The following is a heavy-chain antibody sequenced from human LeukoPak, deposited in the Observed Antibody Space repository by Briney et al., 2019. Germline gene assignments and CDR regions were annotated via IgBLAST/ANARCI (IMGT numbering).Heavy chain of an antibody. J-gene: IGHJ6*03. V-gene: IGHV1-24*01. Sequence: ASVKVSCKVSGYTLTELSMHWVRQAPGKGLEWMGGFDPEDGETIYAQKFQGRVTMTRDTSTSTVYMELSSLRSEDTAVYYCARGGAHYSDSSGYPLYYYYYMDVWGKGTTVTISS. CDR3: ARGGAHYSDSSGYPLYYYYYMDV. CDR2: FDPEDGET. D-gene: IGHD3-22*01. CDR1: GYTLTELS.